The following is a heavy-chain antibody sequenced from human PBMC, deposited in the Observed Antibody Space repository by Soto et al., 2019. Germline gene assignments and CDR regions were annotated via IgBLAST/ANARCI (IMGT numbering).Heavy chain of an antibody. J-gene: IGHJ4*02. V-gene: IGHV4-39*07. CDR3: ARGLITGSHYSGGWYYFDS. D-gene: IGHD6-19*01. CDR1: GCSISSGGYY. Sequence: SETLSLTCTVSGCSISSGGYYWSWIRQTPGKGLQWIGQINHSGSASYNPSLKSRVTISVHTSNSQFSLELSSVTAADTAVYYCARGLITGSHYSGGWYYFDSWGQGTQVTVSS. CDR2: INHSGSA.